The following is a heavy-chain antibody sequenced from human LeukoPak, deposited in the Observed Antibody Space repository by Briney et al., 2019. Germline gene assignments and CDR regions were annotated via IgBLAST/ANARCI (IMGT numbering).Heavy chain of an antibody. D-gene: IGHD4-17*01. Sequence: GGSLRLSCAASGFIFRNYAMSWDRQAPGKGLEWVSAISGSGGSTYYADSVKGRFTISRDNSKNTLYLQMNSLRAEDTAVYYCAKEHDYGVGYFDYWGQGTLVTVSS. CDR3: AKEHDYGVGYFDY. CDR2: ISGSGGST. CDR1: GFIFRNYA. V-gene: IGHV3-23*01. J-gene: IGHJ4*02.